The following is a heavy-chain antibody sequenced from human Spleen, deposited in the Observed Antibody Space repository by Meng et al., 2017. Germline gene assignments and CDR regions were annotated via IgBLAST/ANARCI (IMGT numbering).Heavy chain of an antibody. CDR2: IYHDGST. Sequence: SETLSLTCTVSGGSVYSSNWWTWVRQPPGKGLEWIGEIYHDGSTNYNPSLKSRVTMSIDKSENQFSLKLTSVTAADTAVYYCARALSQLGHYYFDYWGQGTLVNVDS. CDR1: GGSVYSSNW. J-gene: IGHJ4*02. D-gene: IGHD1/OR15-1a*01. CDR3: ARALSQLGHYYFDY. V-gene: IGHV4-4*02.